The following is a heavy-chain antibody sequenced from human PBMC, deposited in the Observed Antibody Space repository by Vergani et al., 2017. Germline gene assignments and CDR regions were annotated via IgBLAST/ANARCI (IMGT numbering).Heavy chain of an antibody. D-gene: IGHD1-7*01. CDR3: AKDWNYVYYYYYGMDV. Sequence: EVQLLESGGGLVQPGGSLRLSCAASGFTVSSNYMSWVRQAPGKGLEWVSAISGSGGSTYYADSVKGRFTISRDNSKNTLYLQMNSLRAEDTAVYYCAKDWNYVYYYYYGMDVWGQGTTVTVSS. CDR2: ISGSGGST. V-gene: IGHV3-23*01. J-gene: IGHJ6*02. CDR1: GFTVSSNY.